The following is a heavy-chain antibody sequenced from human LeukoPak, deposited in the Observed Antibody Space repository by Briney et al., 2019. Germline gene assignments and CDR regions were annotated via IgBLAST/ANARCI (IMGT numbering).Heavy chain of an antibody. CDR2: IYYSGST. J-gene: IGHJ4*02. D-gene: IGHD6-19*01. V-gene: IGHV4-39*07. Sequence: SGTLSLTCTVSGGSISSSSYYWGWIRQPPGKGLEWIGSIYYSGSTYYNPSLKSRVTISVDTSKNQFSLKLSSVTAADTAVYYCAVLQNIAVAGPLDYWGQGTLVTVSS. CDR1: GGSISSSSYY. CDR3: AVLQNIAVAGPLDY.